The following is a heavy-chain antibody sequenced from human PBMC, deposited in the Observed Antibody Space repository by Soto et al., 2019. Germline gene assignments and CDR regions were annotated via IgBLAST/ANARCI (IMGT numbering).Heavy chain of an antibody. J-gene: IGHJ5*02. CDR3: ARESGAGSSTVNINWYDD. V-gene: IGHV3-48*01. Sequence: PGGSLILSCASSGFTFLSYSMNLFLQAPGKGLEWVSYISSSSSTIYYADAVKGRFTISRDNAKNSLYLQMNSLRAEATAVYYCARESGAGSSTVNINWYDDWGQGTLVTVAS. CDR2: ISSSSSTI. D-gene: IGHD4-17*01. CDR1: GFTFLSYS.